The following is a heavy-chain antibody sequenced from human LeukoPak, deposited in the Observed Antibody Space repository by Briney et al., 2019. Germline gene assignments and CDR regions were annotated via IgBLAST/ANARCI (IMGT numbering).Heavy chain of an antibody. V-gene: IGHV1-18*01. CDR2: ISAYNGNT. D-gene: IGHD5-12*01. J-gene: IGHJ4*02. CDR3: ARGRSGYDATPVDY. Sequence: GASVKVSCKASGYTFTSYGISWVRQAPGQGLEWMGWISAYNGNTNYAQKLQGRVTMTTDTSTSTAYMELRSLRSDDTAAYYCARGRSGYDATPVDYWGQGTLVTVSS. CDR1: GYTFTSYG.